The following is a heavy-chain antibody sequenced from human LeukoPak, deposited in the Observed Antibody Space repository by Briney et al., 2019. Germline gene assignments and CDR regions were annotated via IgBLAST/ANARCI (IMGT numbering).Heavy chain of an antibody. J-gene: IGHJ4*02. CDR3: AKVADSSSWYFDY. D-gene: IGHD6-13*01. V-gene: IGHV3-23*01. CDR2: ISGSGGST. Sequence: GGSLRLSCAASGYTFNSYAMSWVRQAPGKGLEWVSAISGSGGSTYYADSVKGRFTISRGNSKNTLYLQMNSLRAEDTALYYCAKVADSSSWYFDYWGQGTLVTVSS. CDR1: GYTFNSYA.